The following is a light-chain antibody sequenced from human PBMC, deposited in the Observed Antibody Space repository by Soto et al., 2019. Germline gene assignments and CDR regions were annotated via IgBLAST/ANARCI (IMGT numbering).Light chain of an antibody. CDR1: QSVSSSY. CDR2: AAS. Sequence: EIVLTQSPGTLSLSPGERATLSCRASQSVSSSYLAWYQQKPGQAPRLLIYAASSRATGIPDRFSGSGSGTDFTLTISRLEPEDFVMYYCQQYGASPPMYTFGQGTKLEIK. J-gene: IGKJ2*01. CDR3: QQYGASPPMYT. V-gene: IGKV3-20*01.